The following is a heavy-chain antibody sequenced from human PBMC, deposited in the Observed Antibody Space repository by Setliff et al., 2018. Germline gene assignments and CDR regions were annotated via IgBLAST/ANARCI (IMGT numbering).Heavy chain of an antibody. CDR2: ISGGGTTI. Sequence: LRLSCAASGFSFSGSYMSWVRQAPGKGLEWISKISGGGTTIFYADSVRGRLTISRDNAKNSLYMQLTSLRAEDTAVYYCARDGVYYAMDVWGQGTSVTVSS. V-gene: IGHV3-11*04. CDR1: GFSFSGSY. CDR3: ARDGVYYAMDV. J-gene: IGHJ6*02.